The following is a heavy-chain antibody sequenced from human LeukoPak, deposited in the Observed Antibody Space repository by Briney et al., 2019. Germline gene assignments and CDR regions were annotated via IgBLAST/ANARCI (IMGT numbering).Heavy chain of an antibody. J-gene: IGHJ6*02. D-gene: IGHD2-2*01. CDR2: INPSGGST. CDR1: GYTFTSYY. Sequence: ASVKVSCKASGYTFTSYYMHWVRQAPGQGLEWMGIINPSGGSTSYAQKFQGRVTMTRDTSISTAYMELSRLRSDDTAVYYCARAVEYCSSTSCPQTDYYYYYGLDVWGQGTTVTVSS. V-gene: IGHV1-46*01. CDR3: ARAVEYCSSTSCPQTDYYYYYGLDV.